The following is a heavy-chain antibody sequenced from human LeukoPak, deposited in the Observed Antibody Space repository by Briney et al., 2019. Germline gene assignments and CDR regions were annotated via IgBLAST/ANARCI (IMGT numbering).Heavy chain of an antibody. Sequence: QSGGSLRLSCAASGFTFSSYGMHWVRQAPGKGLEWVAVLSYDGSDKYHADSVKGRFTISRDNSKNTLYLQMNSLRGEDTAVYYCAKDRDRGGAAYYFDYWGQGTLVTVSS. CDR3: AKDRDRGGAAYYFDY. CDR1: GFTFSSYG. CDR2: LSYDGSDK. D-gene: IGHD1-26*01. V-gene: IGHV3-30*18. J-gene: IGHJ4*02.